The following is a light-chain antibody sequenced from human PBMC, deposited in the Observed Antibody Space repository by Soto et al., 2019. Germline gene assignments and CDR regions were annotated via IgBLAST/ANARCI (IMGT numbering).Light chain of an antibody. Sequence: QSALTQPRSVSGSPGQSVTISCTGTSSDVGVYNYVSWYQQHPGKAPKIIIYDVTKRPSGVTDRFSGSKSANTASLIISGLQAADEAEYYCCCCSYADSSSFRVLFGGGTQLTVL. V-gene: IGLV2-11*01. CDR1: SSDVGVYNY. CDR3: CSYADSSSFRVL. CDR2: DVT. J-gene: IGLJ2*01.